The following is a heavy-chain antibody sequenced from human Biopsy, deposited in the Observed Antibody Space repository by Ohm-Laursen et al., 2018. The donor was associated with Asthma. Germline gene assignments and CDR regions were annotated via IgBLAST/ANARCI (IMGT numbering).Heavy chain of an antibody. CDR3: ARGRGYCRDGNCYNYYFEN. D-gene: IGHD2-15*01. CDR2: IDYSGTT. CDR1: GASISSGGYY. J-gene: IGHJ4*02. Sequence: SDTLSLTCTVSGASISSGGYYWGWIRHHPGSGLEWIGYIDYSGTTYYNPSLKSRVSLSPDTSKNQFSLRLSSLTAADTAVYYCARGRGYCRDGNCYNYYFENWGQGTLVTVSS. V-gene: IGHV4-31*03.